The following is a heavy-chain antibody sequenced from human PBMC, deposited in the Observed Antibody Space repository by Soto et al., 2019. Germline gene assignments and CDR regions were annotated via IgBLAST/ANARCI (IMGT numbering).Heavy chain of an antibody. CDR2: ISYDGSNK. CDR1: GFTFSSYG. J-gene: IGHJ4*02. V-gene: IGHV3-30*03. Sequence: QVQLVESGGGVVQPGRSLRLSCAASGFTFSSYGMHWVRQAPGKGLEWVAVISYDGSNKYYADSVKGRFTISRDNSKNTLYLQMNSLRAEDTAVYYCATDFDWFHTFDYWGQGTLVTVSS. D-gene: IGHD3-9*01. CDR3: ATDFDWFHTFDY.